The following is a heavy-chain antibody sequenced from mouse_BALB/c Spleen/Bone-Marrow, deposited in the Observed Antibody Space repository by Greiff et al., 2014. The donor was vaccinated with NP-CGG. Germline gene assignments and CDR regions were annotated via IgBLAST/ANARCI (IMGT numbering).Heavy chain of an antibody. Sequence: VQLQQSGAELVKPGASVKLSCKASGYTFTSYYIYWVKQRPGQGLEWIGEINPSNGGTNFNEKFKSKATLTVDKSSSTAYMQLSSLTSEYSAVYYCTRSNGNWFAYWGQGTLVTVSA. D-gene: IGHD2-1*01. CDR3: TRSNGNWFAY. J-gene: IGHJ3*01. CDR1: GYTFTSYY. CDR2: INPSNGGT. V-gene: IGHV1S81*02.